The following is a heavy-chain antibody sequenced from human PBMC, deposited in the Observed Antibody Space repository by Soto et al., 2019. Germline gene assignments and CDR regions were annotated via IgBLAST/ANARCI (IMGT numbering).Heavy chain of an antibody. D-gene: IGHD2-15*01. V-gene: IGHV4-59*01. J-gene: IGHJ4*02. CDR3: ARVAPFFYFDY. Sequence: SETLSLTCTVSGGSISSYYWSWIRQPPGKGLEWIGYIYYSGSTNYNPSLKSRVTISVDTSKNQFSLKLSSVTAADTAVYYCARVAPFFYFDYWGQGTLVTVSS. CDR1: GGSISSYY. CDR2: IYYSGST.